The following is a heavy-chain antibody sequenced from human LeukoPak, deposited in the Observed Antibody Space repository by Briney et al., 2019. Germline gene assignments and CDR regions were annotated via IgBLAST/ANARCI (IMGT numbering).Heavy chain of an antibody. V-gene: IGHV3-23*01. CDR1: GFTFSSYA. D-gene: IGHD1-14*01. Sequence: PGGSLRLSCAASGFTFSSYAMTWVRQAPGKGLEWVSGITSSGASAYYAASVKGRFTVSRDNSENTLYLQINNLSAEDTGTYYCVKDEDLYSPTWYNFVDWGQRSLVTVSS. J-gene: IGHJ4*02. CDR2: ITSSGASA. CDR3: VKDEDLYSPTWYNFVD.